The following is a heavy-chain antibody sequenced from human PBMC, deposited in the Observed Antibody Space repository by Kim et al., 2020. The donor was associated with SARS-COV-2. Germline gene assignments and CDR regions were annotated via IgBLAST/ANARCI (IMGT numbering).Heavy chain of an antibody. CDR3: VRGSGFVCDY. CDR2: VKQDGSEK. Sequence: GGSLRLSCAVSGFSVSDYWMNWVRQAPGKGLEWVAIVKQDGSEKYYVDSVKGRFTISRDNAKNSVYLQLNSLRGEDSAVYYCVRGSGFVCDYWGQGTVVAVS. D-gene: IGHD3-3*01. J-gene: IGHJ4*02. V-gene: IGHV3-7*01. CDR1: GFSVSDYW.